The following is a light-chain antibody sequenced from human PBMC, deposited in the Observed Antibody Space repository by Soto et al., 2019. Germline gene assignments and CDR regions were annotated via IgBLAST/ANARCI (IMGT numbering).Light chain of an antibody. J-gene: IGKJ2*01. Sequence: EIVLTQSPGTLSLSPGERATLSCRASQSVSSNYLAWYQQKPGQAPRPLIYGASSRATGIPDRFSGSGSGTDFTLTISRLEPEDFAVYYCQQYGSSLYTFGQVTKLEIK. V-gene: IGKV3-20*01. CDR1: QSVSSNY. CDR3: QQYGSSLYT. CDR2: GAS.